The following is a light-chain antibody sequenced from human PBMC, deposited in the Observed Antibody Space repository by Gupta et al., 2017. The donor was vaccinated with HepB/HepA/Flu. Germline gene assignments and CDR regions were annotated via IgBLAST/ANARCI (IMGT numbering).Light chain of an antibody. V-gene: IGLV2-14*03. Sequence: QSALTQPASVSGSPGQSITISCTGTSSDVGTYNSVSWYQQYPGKAPKLLISDDTNRPSWLSNRFSGSNSGNTASLTISGLQAEDEAEYYCSSFTGTNTLVVFGGGTKLTVL. CDR3: SSFTGTNTLVV. J-gene: IGLJ2*01. CDR1: SSDVGTYNS. CDR2: DDT.